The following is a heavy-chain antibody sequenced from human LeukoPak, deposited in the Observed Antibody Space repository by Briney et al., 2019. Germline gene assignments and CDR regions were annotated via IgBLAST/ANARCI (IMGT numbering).Heavy chain of an antibody. V-gene: IGHV3-30*02. CDR2: IWYDGRDK. CDR1: RFTFSGCG. CDR3: AKDPYSYGSYFDY. D-gene: IGHD5-18*01. J-gene: IGHJ4*02. Sequence: GGSLRLSRAASRFTFSGCGMHWVRQAPGKGLEWVAFIWYDGRDKYYTDSVKGRFTISRDNSKNTLYLQMNSLRAEDTAMYYCAKDPYSYGSYFDYWGQGTLVTVSS.